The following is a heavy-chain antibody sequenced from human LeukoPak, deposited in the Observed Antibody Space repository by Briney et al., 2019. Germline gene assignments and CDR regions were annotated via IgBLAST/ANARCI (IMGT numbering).Heavy chain of an antibody. CDR2: IYYSGST. CDR1: GGSISSYY. D-gene: IGHD3-10*01. Sequence: SETLSLTCTVSGGSISSYYWSWIRQPPGKGLEWIGYIYYSGSTNYNPSLKSRVTISVDTSKNQFSLKLSSVTAADTAVYYCAGPTRLRFGEVHYWYLEPWGRGTLVTVSS. J-gene: IGHJ2*01. CDR3: AGPTRLRFGEVHYWYLEP. V-gene: IGHV4-59*08.